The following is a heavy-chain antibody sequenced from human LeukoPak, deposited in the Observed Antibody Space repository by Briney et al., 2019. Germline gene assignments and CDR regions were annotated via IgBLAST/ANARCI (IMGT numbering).Heavy chain of an antibody. D-gene: IGHD3-10*01. CDR3: ARDLRITMVRGVTTYCYYYMDV. Sequence: GGSLRLSCAASGFTFSDYYMCWIRQAPGKGLERVSYISSSGSTIYYADSVKGRFTISRDNAKNSLYLQMNSLRAEDTAVYYCARDLRITMVRGVTTYCYYYMDVWGKGTTVTISS. V-gene: IGHV3-11*01. CDR1: GFTFSDYY. CDR2: ISSSGSTI. J-gene: IGHJ6*03.